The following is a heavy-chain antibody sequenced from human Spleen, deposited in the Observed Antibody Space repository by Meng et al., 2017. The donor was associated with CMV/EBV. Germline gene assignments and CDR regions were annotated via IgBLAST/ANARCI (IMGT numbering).Heavy chain of an antibody. Sequence: ASVKVSCKTSGYTFTGYYMHWVRQAPGQGLEWMGWINPNSGGTKYAQNFQGRVTMTRDTSFTTAYMELTSLRSDDTAVYYCARLKLGVAWFDPWGQGTLVTVSS. V-gene: IGHV1-2*02. D-gene: IGHD7-27*01. CDR3: ARLKLGVAWFDP. J-gene: IGHJ5*01. CDR1: GYTFTGYY. CDR2: INPNSGGT.